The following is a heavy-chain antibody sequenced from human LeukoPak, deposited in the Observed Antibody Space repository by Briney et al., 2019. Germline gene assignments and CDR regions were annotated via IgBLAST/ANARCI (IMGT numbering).Heavy chain of an antibody. V-gene: IGHV3-21*01. CDR1: GFTFSSYS. CDR3: ARDDQYCSGGSCRFDY. J-gene: IGHJ4*02. CDR2: ISSSSSYI. Sequence: GSLRLSCAASGFTFSSYSMNWVRQAPGKGLECVSSISSSSSYIYDADPVKGRFTISRDNAKNAPYLQMNSLRAEDTAVYYCARDDQYCSGGSCRFDYWGQGTLVTVSS. D-gene: IGHD2-15*01.